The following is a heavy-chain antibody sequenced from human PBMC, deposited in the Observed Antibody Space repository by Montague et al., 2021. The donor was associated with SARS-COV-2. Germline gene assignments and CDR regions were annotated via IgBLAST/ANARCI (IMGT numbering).Heavy chain of an antibody. CDR1: GDSVGRERVA. Sequence: CAISGDSVGRERVARNWIRQSPSRDLEWLGRTYYRPKWYNDYAVSVKSRITNNPDTSKNQISLQLNSVTPEDTAVYYCARTSASSDYWGQGTLVTVSS. CDR3: ARTSASSDY. V-gene: IGHV6-1*01. CDR2: TYYRPKWYN. J-gene: IGHJ4*02. D-gene: IGHD1-26*01.